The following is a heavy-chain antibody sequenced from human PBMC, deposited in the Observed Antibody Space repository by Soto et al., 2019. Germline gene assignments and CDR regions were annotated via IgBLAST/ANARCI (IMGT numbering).Heavy chain of an antibody. D-gene: IGHD5-18*01. CDR1: GLTFSSSA. Sequence: QMQLVQSGPEVKKPGTSVKVSCKASGLTFSSSAVHWVRQARGHRLEWIGWIDVGSANANYAQMPQERVTCSRYMSTSTPYMELSSRRTEETAVYYCAAGVGGYIYGIGTYWGQGTLVTVSS. V-gene: IGHV1-58*01. CDR2: IDVGSANA. CDR3: AAGVGGYIYGIGTY. J-gene: IGHJ4*02.